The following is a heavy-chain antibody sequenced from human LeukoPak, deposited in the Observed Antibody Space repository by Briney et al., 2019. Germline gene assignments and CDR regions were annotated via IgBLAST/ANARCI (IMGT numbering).Heavy chain of an antibody. Sequence: GGSLRLSCAASGFTFSSYSMNWVRQAPGKGLEWVSSISSSSSYIYYADSLKGRFTISRDNAKNSLYLQMNSLRAEDTALYYCAKVGTDRYCSSTSCLYFDYWGQGTLVTVSS. CDR3: AKVGTDRYCSSTSCLYFDY. V-gene: IGHV3-21*04. CDR2: ISSSSSYI. J-gene: IGHJ4*02. D-gene: IGHD2-2*01. CDR1: GFTFSSYS.